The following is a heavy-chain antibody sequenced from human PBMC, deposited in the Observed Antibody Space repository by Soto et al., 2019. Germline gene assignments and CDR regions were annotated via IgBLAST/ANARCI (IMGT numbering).Heavy chain of an antibody. V-gene: IGHV3-23*01. CDR1: GFTFSSYA. CDR2: ISGSGGST. CDR3: AKASSGYSYGISDY. D-gene: IGHD5-18*01. J-gene: IGHJ4*02. Sequence: GGSLRLSCAASGFTFSSYAMSWVRQAPGKGLEWVSAISGSGGSTYYADSVKGRFTISRDNSKNTLYLQMNSLRAEDTAVYYCAKASSGYSYGISDYWGQGTLVTVSS.